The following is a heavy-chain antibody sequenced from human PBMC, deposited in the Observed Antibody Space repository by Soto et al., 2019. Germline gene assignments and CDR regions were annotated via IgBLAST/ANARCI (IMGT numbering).Heavy chain of an antibody. CDR2: IYYSGST. Sequence: QVQLQESGPGLVKPSETLSLTCTVSGGSISSYYWSWIRQPPGKGLEWIGYIYYSGSTNYNPSLKSRVTISVDPSKNQFSLELSSVTAADTAVYYCARHEGGYCSGGSCYSGDAFDIWGQGTMVTVSS. CDR1: GGSISSYY. V-gene: IGHV4-59*08. CDR3: ARHEGGYCSGGSCYSGDAFDI. D-gene: IGHD2-15*01. J-gene: IGHJ3*02.